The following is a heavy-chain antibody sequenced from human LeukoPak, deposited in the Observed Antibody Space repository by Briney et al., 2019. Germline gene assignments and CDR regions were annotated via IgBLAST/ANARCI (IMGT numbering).Heavy chain of an antibody. CDR2: IYSGGST. V-gene: IGHV3-53*01. CDR1: GFTVSSNY. Sequence: GGSLRLSCAASGFTVSSNYMSWVRQAPGKGLEWVSVIYSGGSTYYADSVKGRFTISRDNSKNTLSLQMNSLRAEDTAVYYCAKAQRLTYSSGDWGQGTLVTVSS. J-gene: IGHJ4*02. D-gene: IGHD6-19*01. CDR3: AKAQRLTYSSGD.